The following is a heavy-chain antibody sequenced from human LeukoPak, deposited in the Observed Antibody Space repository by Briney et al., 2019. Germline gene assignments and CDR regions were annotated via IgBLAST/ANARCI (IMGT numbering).Heavy chain of an antibody. CDR1: GGSISSGGYY. CDR2: IYYSGST. J-gene: IGHJ4*02. V-gene: IGHV4-31*03. Sequence: PSETLSLTCTVSGGSISSGGYYWSWIRQHPGKGLEWIGNIYYSGSTYYNPSLKSRVTISVDMPKNQFSLKLSSVTAADTAVYYCARSDYGGNSRFDYWGQGTLVTVSS. D-gene: IGHD4-23*01. CDR3: ARSDYGGNSRFDY.